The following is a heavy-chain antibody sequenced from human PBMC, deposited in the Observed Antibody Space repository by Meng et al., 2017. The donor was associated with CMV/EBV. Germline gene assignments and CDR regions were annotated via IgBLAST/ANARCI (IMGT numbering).Heavy chain of an antibody. J-gene: IGHJ2*01. D-gene: IGHD4-17*01. CDR3: AREVDDYGDGWYFDL. Sequence: VQSVWSGAEVKNPGSPVRVSCKASGGTFSSYAISWGRQAPGQGLEWMGGIIPIFGTANYAQKFQGRVTITADESTSTAYMELSSLRSEDTAVYYCAREVDDYGDGWYFDLWGRGTLVTVSS. CDR2: IIPIFGTA. V-gene: IGHV1-69*12. CDR1: GGTFSSYA.